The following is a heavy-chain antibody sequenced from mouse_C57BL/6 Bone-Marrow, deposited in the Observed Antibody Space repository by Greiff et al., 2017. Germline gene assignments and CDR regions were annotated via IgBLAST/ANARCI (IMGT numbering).Heavy chain of an antibody. CDR1: GYTFTTYP. CDR2: FHPYNDDT. D-gene: IGHD1-1*01. V-gene: IGHV1-47*01. Sequence: QVHVKQSGAELVKPGASVKMSCKASGYTFTTYPIEWMKQNHGKSLEWIGNFHPYNDDTKYNEKFKGKATLTVEKSSSTVYLELSRLTSDDSAVYYCARAVYGSNGDYAMDYWGQGTSVTVSS. J-gene: IGHJ4*01. CDR3: ARAVYGSNGDYAMDY.